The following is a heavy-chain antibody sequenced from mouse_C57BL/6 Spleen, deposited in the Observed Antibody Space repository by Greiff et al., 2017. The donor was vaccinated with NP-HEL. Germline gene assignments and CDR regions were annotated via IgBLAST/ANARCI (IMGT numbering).Heavy chain of an antibody. J-gene: IGHJ3*01. V-gene: IGHV1-76*01. CDR2: IYPGRGNT. Sequence: QVQLKESGAELVRPGASVKLSCKASGYTFTDYYINWVKQRPGQGLEWIARIYPGRGNTYYTEKFTGKATLTADKSSSPAYMQLSSLTSEDSAVYFCARDDAWFAYWGQGTLVTVSA. CDR1: GYTFTDYY. CDR3: ARDDAWFAY.